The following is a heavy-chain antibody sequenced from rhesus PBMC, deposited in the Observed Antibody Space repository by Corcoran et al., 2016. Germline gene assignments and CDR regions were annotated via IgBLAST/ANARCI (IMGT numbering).Heavy chain of an antibody. V-gene: IGHV1-138*01. CDR2: NNPKTGGT. CDR3: VAGTKNRFDV. J-gene: IGHJ5-1*01. Sequence: QVQLVQSGAEVKKPGSSVPVPCKASGSTFPDYYMPCVQQGPGQGLEWRGENNPKTGGTNDAQKFQGRVTMTRDTSTSTAYMELSSLRSEDTAVYYCVAGTKNRFDVWGPGVLVTVSS. CDR1: GSTFPDYY. D-gene: IGHD1-14*01.